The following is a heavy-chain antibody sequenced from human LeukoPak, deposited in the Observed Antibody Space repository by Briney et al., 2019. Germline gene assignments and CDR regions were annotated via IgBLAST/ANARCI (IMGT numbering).Heavy chain of an antibody. CDR1: GDSVSSNSAA. D-gene: IGHD2-2*01. CDR3: ARDLPLGYCSSTSCRYFDY. Sequence: SQTLSLTCANSGDSVSSNSAAWNWIRQSPSRGLEWLGRTYYRSKWYNDYAVSVKSRITINPDTSKNQFSLQLNSVTPEDTAVYYCARDLPLGYCSSTSCRYFDYWGQGTLVTVSS. J-gene: IGHJ4*02. V-gene: IGHV6-1*01. CDR2: TYYRSKWYN.